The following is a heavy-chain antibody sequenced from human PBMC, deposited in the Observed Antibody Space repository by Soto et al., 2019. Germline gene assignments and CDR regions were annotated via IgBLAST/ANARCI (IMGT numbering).Heavy chain of an antibody. Sequence: SETLSLTCTVSGDSISTDYWSWIRQSPGKGLEWIGFIYYGGSTDYNPSLKSRVTISVDTPKNQFSLKLSSVTAADTAVYYCAKNWNWGSLVHWGQGTLVTVSS. CDR3: AKNWNWGSLVH. CDR2: IYYGGST. CDR1: GDSISTDY. J-gene: IGHJ4*02. D-gene: IGHD7-27*01. V-gene: IGHV4-59*08.